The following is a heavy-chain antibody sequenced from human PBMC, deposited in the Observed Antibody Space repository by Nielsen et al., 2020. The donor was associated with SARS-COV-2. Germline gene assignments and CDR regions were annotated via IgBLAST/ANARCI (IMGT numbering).Heavy chain of an antibody. Sequence: SVKVSCKASGGTFSSYAISWVRQAPGQGLEWMGGIIPIFGTANYAQKFQGRVTITADESTSTAYMELSSLRSKDTAVYYCASILGLRTILGGMDVWGQGTTVTVSS. CDR3: ASILGLRTILGGMDV. D-gene: IGHD3/OR15-3a*01. J-gene: IGHJ6*02. V-gene: IGHV1-69*13. CDR1: GGTFSSYA. CDR2: IIPIFGTA.